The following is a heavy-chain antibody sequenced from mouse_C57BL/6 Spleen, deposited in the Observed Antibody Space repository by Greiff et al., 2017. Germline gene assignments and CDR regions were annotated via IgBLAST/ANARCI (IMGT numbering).Heavy chain of an antibody. V-gene: IGHV1-69*01. CDR2: IDPSDSYT. D-gene: IGHD1-1*01. J-gene: IGHJ1*03. CDR1: GYTFTSYW. CDR3: ASYGSSTGYFDV. Sequence: QVQLQQPGAELVMPGASVKLSCKASGYTFTSYWMHWVKQRPGQGLEWIGEIDPSDSYTNYNQKFKGKSTLTVDKSSSTGYMPLSSLTSEDSAVYYCASYGSSTGYFDVWGTGTTVTVSS.